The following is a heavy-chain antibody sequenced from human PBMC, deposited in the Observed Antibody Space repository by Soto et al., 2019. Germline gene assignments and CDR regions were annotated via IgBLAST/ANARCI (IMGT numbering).Heavy chain of an antibody. J-gene: IGHJ5*02. CDR2: IYSSGST. CDR3: ARGQRFSDWFDP. V-gene: IGHV4-4*07. D-gene: IGHD3-3*01. Sequence: SETLSLTCTVTGGTLSGYYWTWIRQSAGGGLEWIGRIYSSGSTNYNPSLKSRVTISLDTSMNHFSLRLSSVTAADTAVYYCARGQRFSDWFDPWGQRTLVTVSS. CDR1: GGTLSGYY.